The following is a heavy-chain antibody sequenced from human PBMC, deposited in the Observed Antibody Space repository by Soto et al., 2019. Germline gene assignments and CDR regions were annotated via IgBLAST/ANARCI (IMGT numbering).Heavy chain of an antibody. CDR3: ARRYRSYYYMAV. Sequence: PSETLSLTCTVSGGSISSYYWSWIRQPPGKGLEWIGYVYYSGSTSYNPSLKSRVTISVDTSKNQFSLKLSSVTAADTAVYYCARRYRSYYYMAVWGKGTTVTVSS. CDR2: VYYSGST. CDR1: GGSISSYY. D-gene: IGHD1-26*01. V-gene: IGHV4-59*08. J-gene: IGHJ6*03.